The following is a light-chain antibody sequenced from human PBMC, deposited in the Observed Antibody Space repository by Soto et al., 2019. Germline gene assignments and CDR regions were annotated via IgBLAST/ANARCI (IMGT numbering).Light chain of an antibody. CDR1: SSDVGGYNY. J-gene: IGLJ2*01. V-gene: IGLV2-14*01. CDR2: EVT. Sequence: QSALTQPASVSGSPGQSITISCTGTSSDVGGYNYVSWYQLHPGKAPKLMIYEVTTRPSGISSRFSGSKSGNTASLTISGLQAEDEADYYCSSYTSSLTDVLFGGGTKLTVL. CDR3: SSYTSSLTDVL.